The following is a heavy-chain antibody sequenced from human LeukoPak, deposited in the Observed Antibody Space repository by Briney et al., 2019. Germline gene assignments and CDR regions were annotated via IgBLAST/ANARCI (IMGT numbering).Heavy chain of an antibody. V-gene: IGHV3-30*18. J-gene: IGHJ6*02. Sequence: GGSLRLSCAASGFTFSSYGMHWVRQAPGKGLEWVAVISYDGSNKYYADSVKGRFTISRDNSKNTLYLQMNSLRAEDTAVYYCAKDSVGIRYYDILTGLSAHYYYYGMDVWGQGTTVTVSS. CDR1: GFTFSSYG. CDR3: AKDSVGIRYYDILTGLSAHYYYYGMDV. CDR2: ISYDGSNK. D-gene: IGHD3-9*01.